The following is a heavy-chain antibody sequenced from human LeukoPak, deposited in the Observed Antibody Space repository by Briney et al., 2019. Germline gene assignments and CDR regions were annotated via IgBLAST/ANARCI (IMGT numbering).Heavy chain of an antibody. V-gene: IGHV1-2*02. CDR3: ARASGMDYYDSSGYCYVLLRN. Sequence: GASVKVSCKASGYTFTGYYMHWVRQAPGQGLEWMGWINPNSGGTNYAQKFQGRVTMTRDTSISTAYMELSRLRSDDTAVYYCARASGMDYYDSSGYCYVLLRNWGQGTLITVSS. CDR1: GYTFTGYY. J-gene: IGHJ4*02. CDR2: INPNSGGT. D-gene: IGHD3-22*01.